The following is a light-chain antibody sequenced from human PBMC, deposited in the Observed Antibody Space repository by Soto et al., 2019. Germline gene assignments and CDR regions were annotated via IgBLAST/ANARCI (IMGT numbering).Light chain of an antibody. V-gene: IGLV2-14*01. CDR1: SSDVGRYNY. CDR3: SSYTTSSTQV. CDR2: EVS. J-gene: IGLJ1*01. Sequence: QPASVSGSPGQSITISCTGTSSDVGRYNYVSWYQQHPGTAPKLMIYEVSNRPSGVSNRFSGSKSGNTASLTISGLQAEDEADYYCSSYTTSSTQVFGTGTKLTVL.